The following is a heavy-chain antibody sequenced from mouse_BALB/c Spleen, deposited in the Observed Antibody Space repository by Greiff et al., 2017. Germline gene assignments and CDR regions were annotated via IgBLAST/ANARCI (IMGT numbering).Heavy chain of an antibody. CDR1: GYSITSGYY. CDR3: ARDHDGYGTWFAY. V-gene: IGHV3-6*02. Sequence: EVKLQESGPGLVKPSQSLSLTCSVTGYSITSGYYWNWIRQFPGNKLEWMGYISYDGSNNYNPSLKNRTSITRDTSKNQFFLKLNSVTTEDTATYYCARDHDGYGTWFAYWGQGTLVTVSA. J-gene: IGHJ3*01. CDR2: ISYDGSN. D-gene: IGHD2-3*01.